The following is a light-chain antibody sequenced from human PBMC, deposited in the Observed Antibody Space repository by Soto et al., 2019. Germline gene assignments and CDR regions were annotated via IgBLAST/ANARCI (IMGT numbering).Light chain of an antibody. V-gene: IGKV1-5*03. CDR3: QQYDTYPFT. CDR2: KAS. Sequence: DIQMTQSPSTLSASIGDRVTITCRASQSINNWLAWYQKKPGKAPKVLIYKASSLASGVPSRFSGSESETEFTLAINSLQPDDFATYYCQQYDTYPFTFGPGTKVDIK. CDR1: QSINNW. J-gene: IGKJ3*01.